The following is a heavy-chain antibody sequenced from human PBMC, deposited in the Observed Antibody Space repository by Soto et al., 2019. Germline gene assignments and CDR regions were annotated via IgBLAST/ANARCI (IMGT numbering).Heavy chain of an antibody. CDR1: GYPFTSYG. CDR3: ARDRLIAVTGLLHY. CDR2: ISAYNGKT. J-gene: IGHJ4*02. D-gene: IGHD6-19*01. Sequence: QVQLVQSGAEVKKPGASVKVSCKTSGYPFTSYGINWVRQAPGQGPEWMGWISAYNGKTSYTQKFQGRVTMTTDTSTRTGYMELRSLRSDDTAVYYCARDRLIAVTGLLHYWGQGTLVTVSS. V-gene: IGHV1-18*01.